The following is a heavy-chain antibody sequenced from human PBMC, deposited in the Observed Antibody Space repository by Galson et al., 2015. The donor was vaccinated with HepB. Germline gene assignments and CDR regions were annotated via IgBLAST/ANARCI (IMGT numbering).Heavy chain of an antibody. CDR1: GFTFRTFA. J-gene: IGHJ4*02. V-gene: IGHV3-30*04. D-gene: IGHD6-19*01. Sequence: SLRLSCAATGFTFRTFAMHWVRQAPGKGLEWVAVISYDGRNQYYADSVKGRFTISRDNSKNTLYLQMNSLRAEDTAVYYCARDSGYISGWYAGRGGFDYWGQGTLVTVSS. CDR3: ARDSGYISGWYAGRGGFDY. CDR2: ISYDGRNQ.